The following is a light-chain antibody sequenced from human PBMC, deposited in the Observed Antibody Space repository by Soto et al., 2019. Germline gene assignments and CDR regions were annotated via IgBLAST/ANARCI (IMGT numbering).Light chain of an antibody. CDR2: AAS. Sequence: DILVTQSPASLSFSLLYRATITFRASQGIRSDLGWYQQKPGKAPKRLIYAASSLQSGVPSRFSGSGSGTEFTLTISSLQPEDFATYYCLQHNIQPLPFGRGTKV. CDR3: LQHNIQPLP. CDR1: QGIRSD. V-gene: IGKV1-17*01. J-gene: IGKJ1*01.